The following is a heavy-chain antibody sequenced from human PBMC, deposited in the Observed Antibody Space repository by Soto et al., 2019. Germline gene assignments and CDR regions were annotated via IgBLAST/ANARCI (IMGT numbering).Heavy chain of an antibody. V-gene: IGHV1-69*13. J-gene: IGHJ4*02. CDR3: ARQYYYDSSGYYLPQFDY. D-gene: IGHD3-22*01. CDR1: GGTFSSYA. CDR2: IIPIFGTA. Sequence: SVKVSCTASGGTFSSYAISWVRQAPRQGLKWMGGIIPIFGTANYAQKFQGRVAITADESTSTAYMELSSLRSEDTAVYYCARQYYYDSSGYYLPQFDYWGQGTLVTVSS.